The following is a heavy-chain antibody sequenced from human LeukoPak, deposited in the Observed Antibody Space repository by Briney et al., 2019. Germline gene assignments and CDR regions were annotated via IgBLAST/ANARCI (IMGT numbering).Heavy chain of an antibody. CDR2: ISYDGSNK. Sequence: GGSLRLSCAASGFTFSSYAMHWVRQAPGKGLEWVAVISYDGSNKYYADSVKGRFTISRDNAKNSLYLQINSLRVEDTAVYYCARDNGFGSGTYYSDYWGQGTLVAVSS. CDR3: ARDNGFGSGTYYSDY. D-gene: IGHD1-26*01. J-gene: IGHJ4*02. CDR1: GFTFSSYA. V-gene: IGHV3-30*04.